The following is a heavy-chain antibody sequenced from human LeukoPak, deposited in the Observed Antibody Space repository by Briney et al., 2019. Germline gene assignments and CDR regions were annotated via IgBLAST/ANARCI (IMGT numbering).Heavy chain of an antibody. D-gene: IGHD5-12*01. CDR1: GYTFSNFG. CDR2: ISPYSGDT. CDR3: ARESLRPT. J-gene: IGHJ4*02. V-gene: IGHV1-18*01. Sequence: GASVKVSCKASGYTFSNFGISWVRQAPGQGLEWMGWISPYSGDTNYAQEFQGRISMTTDTSTNTAYMELRSLKSGDTAVYYCARESLRPTWGQGTLVTVSS.